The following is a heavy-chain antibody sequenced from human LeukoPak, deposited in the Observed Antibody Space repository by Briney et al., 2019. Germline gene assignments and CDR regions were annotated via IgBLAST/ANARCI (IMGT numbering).Heavy chain of an antibody. CDR1: GYTFTSYY. V-gene: IGHV1-46*01. CDR2: INPSGGST. Sequence: ASVTVSCKASGYTFTSYYMHWVRQAPGQGLEWMGLINPSGGSTSYAQKFQGRVTMTRDTSTSTVYMELSSLRSGDTAIYYCARPLFPDITMVRGALGYWGQGTLVTVSS. D-gene: IGHD3-10*01. J-gene: IGHJ4*02. CDR3: ARPLFPDITMVRGALGY.